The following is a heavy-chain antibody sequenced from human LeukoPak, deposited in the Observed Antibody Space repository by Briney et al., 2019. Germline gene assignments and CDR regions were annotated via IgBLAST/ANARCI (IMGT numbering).Heavy chain of an antibody. Sequence: GGSLRLSCAASGFTFNSYWMSWVRQAPGKGLEWVANIKQDGSEKYYVDSVKGRFTISRDNAKNSLYLQMNSLRAEDSAVYYCGASVFWWGQGALVTVSS. CDR2: IKQDGSEK. J-gene: IGHJ4*02. D-gene: IGHD3-3*01. CDR3: GASVFW. V-gene: IGHV3-7*03. CDR1: GFTFNSYW.